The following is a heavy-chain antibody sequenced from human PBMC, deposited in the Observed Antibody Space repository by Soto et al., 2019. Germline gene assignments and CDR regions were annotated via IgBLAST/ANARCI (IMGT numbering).Heavy chain of an antibody. Sequence: GGSLRLSCAASGFTFSSYAMHWVRQAPGKGLEWVAVISYDGSNKYYADSVKGRFTISRDNSKNTLYLQMNSLRAEDTAVYYCARESQWVYDYWGQGTRSTFPS. CDR3: ARESQWVYDY. CDR2: ISYDGSNK. J-gene: IGHJ4*02. V-gene: IGHV3-30-3*01. D-gene: IGHD1-26*01. CDR1: GFTFSSYA.